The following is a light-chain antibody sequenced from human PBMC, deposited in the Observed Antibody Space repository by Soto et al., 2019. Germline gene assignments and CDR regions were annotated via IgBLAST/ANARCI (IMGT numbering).Light chain of an antibody. Sequence: QSALTQPPSASGSPGQSVTISCTGTSSDVGRSNFVSWYQHHPGTAPKLIIYDVSKRPSGVPDRFSGSKSGNTASLTVSGLQAEDEADYYCSSFAGTDNLGVFGTGTKLTVL. V-gene: IGLV2-8*01. J-gene: IGLJ1*01. CDR3: SSFAGTDNLGV. CDR1: SSDVGRSNF. CDR2: DVS.